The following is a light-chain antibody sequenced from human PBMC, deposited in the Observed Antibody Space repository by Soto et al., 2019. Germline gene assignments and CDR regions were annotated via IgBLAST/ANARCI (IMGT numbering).Light chain of an antibody. J-gene: IGKJ1*01. CDR1: QGISSY. V-gene: IGKV1-9*01. CDR3: QQYNDYSAWT. Sequence: IQLTQSPSSLSASVGDRVTITCRASQGISSYLGWYQQKPGKAPNLLIYDASTLHSGVPSRFSGTESGTEFTLTISSLRPDDFAPYYCQQYNDYSAWTFGQGTKVDIK. CDR2: DAS.